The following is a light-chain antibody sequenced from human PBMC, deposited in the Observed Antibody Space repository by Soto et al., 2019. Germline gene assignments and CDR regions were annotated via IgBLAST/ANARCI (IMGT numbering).Light chain of an antibody. J-gene: IGKJ1*01. V-gene: IGKV1-5*03. Sequence: DIQMTQSPSTLSASLGDRVTITCRASQSISGWLAWYQQKPGKAPKLLIYKASSLESGGPSRFSGSGSGTEFTLTISSLQPDDFATYYCQQYNSHSPWTSGQGTKVEIK. CDR3: QQYNSHSPWT. CDR2: KAS. CDR1: QSISGW.